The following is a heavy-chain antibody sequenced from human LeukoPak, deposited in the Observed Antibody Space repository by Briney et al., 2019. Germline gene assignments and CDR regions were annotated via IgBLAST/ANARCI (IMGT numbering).Heavy chain of an antibody. CDR3: ARGKGENYYYYYYMDV. CDR2: IYSGGST. D-gene: IGHD3-10*01. Sequence: GGSLRLSCAASGFTVSSNYMSWVRQAPGKGLEWVSVIYSGGSTHYADSVKGRFTISRDNSKNTLYLQMNSLRAEDTAVYYCARGKGENYYYYYYMDVWGKGTTVTVSS. J-gene: IGHJ6*03. CDR1: GFTVSSNY. V-gene: IGHV3-66*02.